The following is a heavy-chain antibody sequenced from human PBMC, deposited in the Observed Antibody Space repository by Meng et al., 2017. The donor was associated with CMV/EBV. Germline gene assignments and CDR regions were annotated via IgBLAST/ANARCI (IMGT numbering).Heavy chain of an antibody. D-gene: IGHD2-15*01. CDR1: ARSFRGYY. V-gene: IGHV4-34*01. Sequence: VLLPQCGAGLVTHSLARVCSCAVYARSFRGYYWSCIRQPPGNGLKWIGQNKHSGSTNYHPSLKRQVTISVYTSKNQFSLKLSSVTAADTAVYYCASSLTYPDYWGQGTLVTVSS. CDR2: NKHSGST. CDR3: ASSLTYPDY. J-gene: IGHJ4*02.